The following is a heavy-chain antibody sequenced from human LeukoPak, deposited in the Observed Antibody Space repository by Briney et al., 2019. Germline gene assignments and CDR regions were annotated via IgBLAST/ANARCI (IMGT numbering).Heavy chain of an antibody. V-gene: IGHV3-23*01. Sequence: GGSLRLSCAASGFTFSSYAMSWVRQAPGKGLEWVSAISGSGGSTYYADSVKGRFTISRDNSKNTLYLQMNSLRAEDTAVYYCAMWPSLGVRDYYYYMDVWGKGTTVTVSS. CDR3: AMWPSLGVRDYYYYMDV. CDR2: ISGSGGST. D-gene: IGHD2-21*01. CDR1: GFTFSSYA. J-gene: IGHJ6*03.